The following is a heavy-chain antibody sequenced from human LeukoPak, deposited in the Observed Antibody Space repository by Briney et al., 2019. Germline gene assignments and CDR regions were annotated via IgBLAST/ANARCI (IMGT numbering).Heavy chain of an antibody. D-gene: IGHD3-22*01. Sequence: ASVKVSCKASGGTFSSYAISWVRQAPGQGLEWMGRIIPILGIANYAQKLQGRVTMTTDTSTSTAYMELRSLRSDDTAVYYCASPSDRDSSGYYGYWGQGTLVTVSS. CDR1: GGTFSSYA. CDR2: IIPILGIA. CDR3: ASPSDRDSSGYYGY. J-gene: IGHJ4*02. V-gene: IGHV1-69*04.